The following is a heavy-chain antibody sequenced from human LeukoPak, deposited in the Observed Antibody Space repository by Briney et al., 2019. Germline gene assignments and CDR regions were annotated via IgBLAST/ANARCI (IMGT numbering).Heavy chain of an antibody. CDR1: GFTFSSYG. J-gene: IGHJ4*02. CDR3: ANLYETFDY. Sequence: PGGSLRLSCAASGFTFSSYGMHWVRQAPGEGLEWVAVISYDGSNKYYADSVKGRFTISRDNSKNTLYLQMNSLRAEDTAVYYCANLYETFDYWGQGTLVTVSS. D-gene: IGHD5/OR15-5a*01. CDR2: ISYDGSNK. V-gene: IGHV3-30*18.